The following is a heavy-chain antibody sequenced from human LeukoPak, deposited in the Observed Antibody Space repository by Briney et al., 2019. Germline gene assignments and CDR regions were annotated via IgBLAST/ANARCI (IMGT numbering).Heavy chain of an antibody. CDR2: IYSSGST. CDR3: ARMYSGTYGGIDY. CDR1: GGSISSYY. J-gene: IGHJ4*02. Sequence: SETLSLTCTVSGGSISSYYWSWIRQPAGEGLEWIGRIYSSGSTNYNPSLKSRVTMSVDTSRNRFSLKLASVTAADTGVYYCARMYSGTYGGIDYWGQGSLVTVSS. V-gene: IGHV4-4*07. D-gene: IGHD1-26*01.